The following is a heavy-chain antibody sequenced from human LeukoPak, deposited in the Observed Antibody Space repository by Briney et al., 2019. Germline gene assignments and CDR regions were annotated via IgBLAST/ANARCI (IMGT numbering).Heavy chain of an antibody. CDR1: GFTFSSYA. D-gene: IGHD5-12*01. Sequence: GGSLRLSCAAAGFTFSSYAMRWVRRARGKGREWVSAISGSGGSTYYADSVKGRFTISRDNSKNTLYLQINSLRAEDTAVYYCAKEGAVYSGYELDYWGQGTLVTVSS. J-gene: IGHJ4*02. CDR2: ISGSGGST. V-gene: IGHV3-23*01. CDR3: AKEGAVYSGYELDY.